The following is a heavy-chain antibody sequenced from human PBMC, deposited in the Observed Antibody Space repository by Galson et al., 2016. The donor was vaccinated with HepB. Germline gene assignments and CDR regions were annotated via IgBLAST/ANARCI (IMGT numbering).Heavy chain of an antibody. CDR1: QFTFSSYG. J-gene: IGHJ4*02. Sequence: SLRLSCAASQFTFSSYGMHWVRQAPGKGLEWVAVISYDGSNEYYGDSVKGRFTISRDNSKSTLYLQMNNVTTEDTAVYYCAKTPRILRCFDWITGLDYWGQGTLVIVPS. D-gene: IGHD3-9*01. CDR2: ISYDGSNE. CDR3: AKTPRILRCFDWITGLDY. V-gene: IGHV3-30*18.